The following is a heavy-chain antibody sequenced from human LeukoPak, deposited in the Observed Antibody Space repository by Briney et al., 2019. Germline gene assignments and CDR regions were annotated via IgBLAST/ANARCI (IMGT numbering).Heavy chain of an antibody. CDR1: GYTFSSYA. CDR3: ARDETDYGGNLEGAFDI. CDR2: IIPIFGTA. Sequence: SVKVSCKASGYTFSSYAISWVRQAPGQGLEWMGGIIPIFGTANYAQKFQGRVTITTDESTSTAYMELSSLRSEDTAVYYCARDETDYGGNLEGAFDIWGQGTMVTVSS. D-gene: IGHD4-23*01. J-gene: IGHJ3*02. V-gene: IGHV1-69*05.